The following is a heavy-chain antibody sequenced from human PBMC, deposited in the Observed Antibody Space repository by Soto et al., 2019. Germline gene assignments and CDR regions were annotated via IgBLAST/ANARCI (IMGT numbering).Heavy chain of an antibody. Sequence: GGSLRVSWETSGVSFSVYGMHWVRQAPGKGLEWVAVIWYDASKQFYAASVEGRFTISRDNSKAILYLQMNSLRAEDTAVYYCAAWAEGATEVHWGQGTLVTVYS. CDR3: AAWAEGATEVH. J-gene: IGHJ4*02. D-gene: IGHD2-15*01. V-gene: IGHV3-33*01. CDR2: IWYDASKQ. CDR1: GVSFSVYG.